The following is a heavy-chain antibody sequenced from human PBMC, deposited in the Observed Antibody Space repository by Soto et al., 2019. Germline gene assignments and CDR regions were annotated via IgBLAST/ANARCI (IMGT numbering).Heavy chain of an antibody. Sequence: ASVKVSCKASGGTFSSYAISWVRQAPGQGLEWMGGIIPIFGTANYAQKFQGRVTITADESTSTAYMELSSLRSEDTAVYYCARGDAPYGSGRDGMDVWGQGTTVTVSS. CDR3: ARGDAPYGSGRDGMDV. V-gene: IGHV1-69*13. CDR2: IIPIFGTA. J-gene: IGHJ6*02. CDR1: GGTFSSYA. D-gene: IGHD3-10*01.